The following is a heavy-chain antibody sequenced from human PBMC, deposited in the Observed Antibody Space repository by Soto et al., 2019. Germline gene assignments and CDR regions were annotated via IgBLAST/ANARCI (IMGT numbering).Heavy chain of an antibody. CDR2: IYYSGGT. CDR3: AREGLTGTIGLYYYYGMDV. J-gene: IGHJ6*02. V-gene: IGHV4-59*01. D-gene: IGHD1-7*01. CDR1: GGSFGSNN. Sequence: QVQLQERGPGLLKPSETLPLPCPVPGGSFGSNNWSWIRQPPGKGLEWIGYIYYSGGTNYNPSLKSRVTISVDTSKNQFSLKLSSVTAADTAVYYCAREGLTGTIGLYYYYGMDVWGQGTTVTVSS.